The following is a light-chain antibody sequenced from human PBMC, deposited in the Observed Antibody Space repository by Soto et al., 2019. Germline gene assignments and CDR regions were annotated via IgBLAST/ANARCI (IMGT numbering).Light chain of an antibody. CDR3: QQRYNWPIT. Sequence: EIVLTQSPGTLSLSPGERATLSCRASQSVSNNYLAWYQQKPGQAPRLLIYADSNRATGIPARFSGSGSGTDFTLTISSLEPEDFSVYYCQQRYNWPITFGQGTLLENK. CDR1: QSVSNNY. V-gene: IGKV3-11*01. J-gene: IGKJ5*01. CDR2: ADS.